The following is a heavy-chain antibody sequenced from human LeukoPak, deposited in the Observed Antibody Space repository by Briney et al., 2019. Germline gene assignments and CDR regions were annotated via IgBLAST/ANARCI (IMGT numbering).Heavy chain of an antibody. J-gene: IGHJ4*02. Sequence: GGSLRLSCATSGFPFETNAMSWVRQAPGKGLEWVATIGNTETFYADSVTGRFTISRDNSKNTVNLRMNRLRVEDTAIYYCAKDWIQFNRVFDCFDSWGQGTLVTVYS. CDR3: AKDWIQFNRVFDCFDS. CDR2: IGNTET. D-gene: IGHD5-18*01. V-gene: IGHV3-23*01. CDR1: GFPFETNA.